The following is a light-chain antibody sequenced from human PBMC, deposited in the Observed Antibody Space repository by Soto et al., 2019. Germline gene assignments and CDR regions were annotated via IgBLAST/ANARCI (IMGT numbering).Light chain of an antibody. J-gene: IGKJ5*01. V-gene: IGKV3-15*01. Sequence: EMMHYHVTLAVYPWKVDTLCRRASQSVSSNLARYQQKPGQAPRLLIYGASTRATGVPARFSGSGSGTDFSLTISSLQSEDFAVYYCQQRSNWPPISVAQGTRVEIK. CDR2: GAS. CDR3: QQRSNWPPIS. CDR1: QSVSSN.